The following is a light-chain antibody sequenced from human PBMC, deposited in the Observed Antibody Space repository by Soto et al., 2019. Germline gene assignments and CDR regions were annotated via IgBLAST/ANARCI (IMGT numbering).Light chain of an antibody. CDR2: AAS. V-gene: IGKV1-39*01. Sequence: DLQMTQSPSSLSASVRDTVTITCRASQSISVHLNWYQQKPGEVPKLLIYAASNLHSGVPSRFSGSGSATDFALTISSLQPEDFATYYCQQSYITPYTFGQGTRLEIK. CDR1: QSISVH. J-gene: IGKJ2*01. CDR3: QQSYITPYT.